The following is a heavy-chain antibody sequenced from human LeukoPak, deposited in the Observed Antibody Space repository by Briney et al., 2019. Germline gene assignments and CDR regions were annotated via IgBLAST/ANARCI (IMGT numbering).Heavy chain of an antibody. CDR1: GFTFSSYA. Sequence: PGGSLRLSCAASGFTFSSYAIHWVRQAPGKGLEWVAVISYDGSNKYYADSVKGRFTISRDNAKNSLYLQMNSLRAEDTALYYCAKDARSGGGYYAYLFDYWGQGTLVTVSS. J-gene: IGHJ4*02. V-gene: IGHV3-30-3*01. D-gene: IGHD3-22*01. CDR2: ISYDGSNK. CDR3: AKDARSGGGYYAYLFDY.